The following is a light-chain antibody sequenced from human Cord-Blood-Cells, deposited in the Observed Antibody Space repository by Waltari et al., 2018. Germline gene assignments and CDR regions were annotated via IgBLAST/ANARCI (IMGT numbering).Light chain of an antibody. Sequence: SALTQPASGSGSPGRSITIPRTATSSDVGCYNLVPWYQQHPGHAPKRMIYEVSKRPSGVSNRISGSRSGNAASLTISGLQAEDEADYYCCSYAGSSTWVFGGGTKLTVL. CDR1: SSDVGCYNL. V-gene: IGLV2-23*02. CDR2: EVS. J-gene: IGLJ3*02. CDR3: CSYAGSSTWV.